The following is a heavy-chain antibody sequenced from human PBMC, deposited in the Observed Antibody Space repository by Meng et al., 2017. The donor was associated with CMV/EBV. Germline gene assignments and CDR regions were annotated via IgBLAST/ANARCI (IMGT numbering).Heavy chain of an antibody. V-gene: IGHV3-21*01. CDR2: ISSSSSYI. CDR3: ARGLGVELRDWFDY. D-gene: IGHD1-7*01. J-gene: IGHJ4*02. Sequence: GESLKISCAASGFTFSSYSMNWVRQAPGKGLEWVSSISSSSSYIYYADSVKGRFTISRDNAKNSLYLQMNSLRAEDTAVYYCARGLGVELRDWFDYWGQGTLVTVSS. CDR1: GFTFSSYS.